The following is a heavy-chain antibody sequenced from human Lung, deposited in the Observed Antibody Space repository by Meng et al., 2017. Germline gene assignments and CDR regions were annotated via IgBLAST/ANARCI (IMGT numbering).Heavy chain of an antibody. V-gene: IGHV4-34*01. J-gene: IGHJ4*02. D-gene: IGHD4-11*01. CDR3: ARGPTTMAHDFDY. CDR1: GGSFSGYY. CDR2: INHSGST. Sequence: QGQLQQWGARLLKPSETLPLTCVVSGGSFSGYYLSWIRQPPGKGLEWIGEINHSGSTNYNPSLESRATISVDTSQNNLSLKLSSVTAADSAVYYCARGPTTMAHDFDYWGQGTLVTVSS.